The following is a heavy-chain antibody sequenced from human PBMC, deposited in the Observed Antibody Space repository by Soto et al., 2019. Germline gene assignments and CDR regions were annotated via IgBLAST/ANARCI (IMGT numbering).Heavy chain of an antibody. CDR3: ARLVVVPAAMGELDY. CDR2: INHSGST. CDR1: GGSFSGYY. V-gene: IGHV4-34*01. Sequence: PSETLSLTCAVYGGSFSGYYWSWIRQPPGKGLEWIGEINHSGSTNYNPSLKSRVTISVDTSKNQFSLKLSSVTAADTAVYYCARLVVVPAAMGELDYWGQGTLVTVSS. D-gene: IGHD2-2*01. J-gene: IGHJ4*02.